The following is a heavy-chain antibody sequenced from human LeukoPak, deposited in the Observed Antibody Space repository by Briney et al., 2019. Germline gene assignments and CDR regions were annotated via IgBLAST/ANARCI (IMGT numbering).Heavy chain of an antibody. CDR1: GFTVSSNY. Sequence: GGSLRLSCAASGFTVSSNYMSWVRQAPAKGLEWVSVIYSGGSTYYADSVKGRFTISRDNSKNTLYLQMNSLRAEDTAVYYCTRDGLAGMFDYWGQGTLVTVSS. D-gene: IGHD6-19*01. V-gene: IGHV3-66*01. CDR2: IYSGGST. CDR3: TRDGLAGMFDY. J-gene: IGHJ4*02.